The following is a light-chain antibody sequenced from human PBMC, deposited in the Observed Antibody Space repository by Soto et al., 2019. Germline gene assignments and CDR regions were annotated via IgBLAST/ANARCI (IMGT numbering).Light chain of an antibody. Sequence: QPVLTQSPSASASLRASVKLTCTLSSGHSSYAIAWHQQQPEKGPRYLMKLNSDGSHSKGDGIPDRFSGSSSGAERYLTISSLQSEDEADYYCQTWGTGIWVFGGGTKVTVL. CDR2: LNSDGSH. CDR1: SGHSSYA. V-gene: IGLV4-69*01. J-gene: IGLJ3*02. CDR3: QTWGTGIWV.